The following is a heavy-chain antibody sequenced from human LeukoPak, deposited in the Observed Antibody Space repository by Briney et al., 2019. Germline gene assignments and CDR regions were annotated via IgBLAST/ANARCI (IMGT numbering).Heavy chain of an antibody. J-gene: IGHJ3*02. CDR2: INPNSGGT. CDR1: GYTFIAYY. D-gene: IGHD2-2*01. V-gene: IGHV1-2*02. Sequence: GASVKVSCKASGYTFIAYYMHWVRQAPGQGLEWMGWINPNSGGTNYAQKFQGRVTMTRDTSISTAYMELSRLRSDDTAVYYCARDGPALNCSSTSCYQLDAFDIWGQGTMVTVSS. CDR3: ARDGPALNCSSTSCYQLDAFDI.